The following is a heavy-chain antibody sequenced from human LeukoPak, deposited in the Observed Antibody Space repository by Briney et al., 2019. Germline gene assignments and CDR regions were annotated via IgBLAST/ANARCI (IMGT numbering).Heavy chain of an antibody. CDR2: ISGSGDNT. J-gene: IGHJ4*02. CDR3: ARDSPKYSGSYFIDY. V-gene: IGHV3-23*01. Sequence: GGSLRLSCAASGFTFSSYAMSWVRQAPGKGLEWVSTISGSGDNTYFADSVKGRFTISRDNAKNSLYLQMNSLRAEDTAVYYCARDSPKYSGSYFIDYWGQGTLVTVSS. D-gene: IGHD1-26*01. CDR1: GFTFSSYA.